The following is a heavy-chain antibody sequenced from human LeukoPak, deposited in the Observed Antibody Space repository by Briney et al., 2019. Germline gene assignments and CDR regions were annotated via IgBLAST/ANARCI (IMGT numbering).Heavy chain of an antibody. D-gene: IGHD5-12*01. CDR2: IKQDGSET. J-gene: IGHJ5*02. CDR3: ARVGGYDSAGWFDP. Sequence: GGSLRLSCAASGFTFSRYWMSWVRQTPRKGLEWVANIKQDGSETYYVDSLKGRFTISRDNAKNSLYLQMNSLRAEDTAVYYCARVGGYDSAGWFDPWGQGTLVTVSS. CDR1: GFTFSRYW. V-gene: IGHV3-7*03.